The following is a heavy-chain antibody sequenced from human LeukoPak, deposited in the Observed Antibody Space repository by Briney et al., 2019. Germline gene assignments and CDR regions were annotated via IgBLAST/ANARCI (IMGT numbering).Heavy chain of an antibody. CDR2: ISSSSSTI. J-gene: IGHJ6*02. Sequence: PGGSLRLSCAVSGFTFSNYAMTWVRQAPGKGLEWVSYISSSSSTIYYADSVKGRFTISRDNSKNTLYLQMNSLRAEDTAVYYCARDPRDHRDGTKSRVYYYYGMDVWGQGTTVTVSS. CDR3: ARDPRDHRDGTKSRVYYYYGMDV. V-gene: IGHV3-48*01. CDR1: GFTFSNYA. D-gene: IGHD5-24*01.